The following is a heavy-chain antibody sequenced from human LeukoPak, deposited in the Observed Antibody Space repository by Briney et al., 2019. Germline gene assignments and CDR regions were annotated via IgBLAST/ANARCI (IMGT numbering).Heavy chain of an antibody. CDR1: GFTFSSYA. CDR2: ISGSGGST. Sequence: GGSLRLSCAASGFTFSSYAMSWVRQAPGKGLEWVSAISGSGGSTYYADSVKGRFTISRDNSTNTLYLQMNSLRAEDMAVYYCAKGRRLGYCSSTSCYYFDYWGQGTLVTVSS. D-gene: IGHD2-2*01. CDR3: AKGRRLGYCSSTSCYYFDY. J-gene: IGHJ4*02. V-gene: IGHV3-23*01.